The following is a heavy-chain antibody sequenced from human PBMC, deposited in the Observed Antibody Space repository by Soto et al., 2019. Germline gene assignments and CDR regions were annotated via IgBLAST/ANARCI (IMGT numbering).Heavy chain of an antibody. CDR2: ISSSDSIV. Sequence: GGSLRLSCAASGFTFSDYYMSWIRQAPGKGLEWVSYISSSDSIVSYADSVKGRFTISRDNAKNSLYLQMNSLRAEDTAVYYCAALYYDFWSGYSSAFDYWGQGTLVTVSS. J-gene: IGHJ4*02. V-gene: IGHV3-11*04. CDR1: GFTFSDYY. CDR3: AALYYDFWSGYSSAFDY. D-gene: IGHD3-3*01.